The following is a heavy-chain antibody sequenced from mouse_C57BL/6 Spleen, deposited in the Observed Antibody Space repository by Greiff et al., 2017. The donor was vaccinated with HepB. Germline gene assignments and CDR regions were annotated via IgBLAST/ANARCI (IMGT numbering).Heavy chain of an antibody. D-gene: IGHD2-3*01. J-gene: IGHJ4*01. CDR2: IHPNSGST. V-gene: IGHV1-64*01. CDR3: ARLGSGDGYPYYAMDY. CDR1: GYTFTSYW. Sequence: QVQLQQSGAELVKPGASVKLSCKASGYTFTSYWMHWVKQRPGQGLEWIGMIHPNSGSTNYNEKFKSKATLTVDKSSSTAYMQLSSLTSEDSAVYYCARLGSGDGYPYYAMDYWGQGTSVTVSS.